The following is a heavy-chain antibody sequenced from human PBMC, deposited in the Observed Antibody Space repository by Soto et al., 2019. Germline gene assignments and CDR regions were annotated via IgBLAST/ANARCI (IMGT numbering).Heavy chain of an antibody. V-gene: IGHV1-24*01. D-gene: IGHD2-21*02. Sequence: ASVKVSCKVSGYTLTELSMHWVRQAPGKGLEWMGGFDPEDGETIYAQKFQGRVTMTEDTSTDTAYMELSSLRSEDTAVYYCATRYGGNFYIDYWGQGTLSPSPQ. CDR1: GYTLTELS. J-gene: IGHJ4*02. CDR3: ATRYGGNFYIDY. CDR2: FDPEDGET.